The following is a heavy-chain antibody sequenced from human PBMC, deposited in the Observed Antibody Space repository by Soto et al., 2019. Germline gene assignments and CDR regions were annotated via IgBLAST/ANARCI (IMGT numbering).Heavy chain of an antibody. Sequence: ASVKVSCKASGYTFTSYAMHWVRQAPGQRLEWMGWINAGNGNTKYSQKFQGRVTITRDTSASTAYMELSSLRSEDTAVYYCARGFIAAAGRFDYWGQGTLVTAPQ. D-gene: IGHD6-13*01. V-gene: IGHV1-3*01. CDR3: ARGFIAAAGRFDY. CDR2: INAGNGNT. CDR1: GYTFTSYA. J-gene: IGHJ4*02.